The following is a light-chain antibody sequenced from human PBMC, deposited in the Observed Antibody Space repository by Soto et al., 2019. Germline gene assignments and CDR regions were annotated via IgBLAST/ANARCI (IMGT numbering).Light chain of an antibody. Sequence: QSVLTQPASVSGSPGQSITFSCTGTSSDIGGYKFVSWYQQLPGKAPKLIIYDVSNRPSGVSNRFSGSKSGNTASLTISGLQAEDEADYYCSSYTNSGALVVFGGGTKVTVL. J-gene: IGLJ2*01. V-gene: IGLV2-14*01. CDR3: SSYTNSGALVV. CDR2: DVS. CDR1: SSDIGGYKF.